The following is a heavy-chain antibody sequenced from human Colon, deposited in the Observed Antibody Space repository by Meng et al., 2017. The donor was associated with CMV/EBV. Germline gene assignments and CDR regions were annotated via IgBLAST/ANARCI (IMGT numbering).Heavy chain of an antibody. Sequence: GESLKISCAASGFDFGAYWMHWARQAPGKGLVWVSRINHDGSYIIYADSVKGRFPISKDNAKHTLYLQMNSLRVEDTAVYYCVRENAPDASRGNRFDPWGQGTLVTVSS. D-gene: IGHD1-14*01. CDR3: VRENAPDASRGNRFDP. J-gene: IGHJ5*02. CDR1: GFDFGAYW. V-gene: IGHV3-74*01. CDR2: INHDGSYI.